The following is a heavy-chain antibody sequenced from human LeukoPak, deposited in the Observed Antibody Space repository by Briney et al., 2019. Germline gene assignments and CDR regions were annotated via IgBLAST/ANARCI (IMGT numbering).Heavy chain of an antibody. V-gene: IGHV4-59*08. J-gene: IGHJ2*01. CDR3: AGADWGHWYFDL. CDR1: GGSISRSY. D-gene: IGHD2-21*02. CDR2: IYYGGST. Sequence: SETLSLTCTVSGGSISRSYWNWIRQPPGKGLEWIGYIYYGGSTNYNPSLQSRVTISLDTSKNQFSLRLSSVTAADTAVYYCAGADWGHWYFDLWGRGTLVTVSS.